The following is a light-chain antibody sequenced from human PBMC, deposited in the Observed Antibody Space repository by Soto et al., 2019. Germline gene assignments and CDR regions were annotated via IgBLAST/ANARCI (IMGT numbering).Light chain of an antibody. J-gene: IGKJ1*01. Sequence: DIQMPQSPSTLSASVADRVTITCRASQSISGWLAWYQQKPGEAHKLLIYDASSLEMGVPSRCSGSGSGTEIPLTISSLPADDFATYYCQQYKSYSWTFGQGTKVDI. CDR3: QQYKSYSWT. CDR2: DAS. V-gene: IGKV1-5*01. CDR1: QSISGW.